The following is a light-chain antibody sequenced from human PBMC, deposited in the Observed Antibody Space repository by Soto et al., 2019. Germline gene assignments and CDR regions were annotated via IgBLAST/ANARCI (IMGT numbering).Light chain of an antibody. CDR2: DAS. Sequence: EIGLTQSPVTLSLSPGERATLSCRARQNVSSSLAWYQQKPGQAPRLLIYDASNRAAGIPARFSGSGYGTDFTLTISSIESEDFAVYYCQQRGDWPQTFGGGTKVEVK. CDR1: QNVSSS. CDR3: QQRGDWPQT. J-gene: IGKJ4*01. V-gene: IGKV3-11*01.